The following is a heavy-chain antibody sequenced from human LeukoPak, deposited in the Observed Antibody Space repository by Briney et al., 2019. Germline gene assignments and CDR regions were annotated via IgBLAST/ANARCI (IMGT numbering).Heavy chain of an antibody. CDR2: ISSSSSYI. V-gene: IGHV3-21*01. D-gene: IGHD6-6*01. CDR3: ARDSRKQLVPFDY. Sequence: GGSLRLSCAASGFTFSSYSMNWVRQAPGKGLEWVSSISSSSSYIYYADSVKGRFTISRDNAKNSLYLQMNSLRAEDTAVYYCARDSRKQLVPFDYWGQGTLVAVSS. J-gene: IGHJ4*02. CDR1: GFTFSSYS.